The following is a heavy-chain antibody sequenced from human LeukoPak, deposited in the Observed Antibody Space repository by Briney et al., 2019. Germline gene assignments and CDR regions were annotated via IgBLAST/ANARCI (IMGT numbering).Heavy chain of an antibody. D-gene: IGHD2-2*01. CDR2: IWYDGSNK. CDR1: GFTFSSYG. CDR3: ARDFCSSTSCYAPWRDNYYYYMDV. V-gene: IGHV3-33*01. Sequence: GRSLRLSCAASGFTFSSYGMHWVRQAPGKGLEWVAVIWYDGSNKYYADSVKGRFTISRDNSKNTLYLQMNSLRAEDTAVYYCARDFCSSTSCYAPWRDNYYYYMDVWGKGTTVTVSS. J-gene: IGHJ6*03.